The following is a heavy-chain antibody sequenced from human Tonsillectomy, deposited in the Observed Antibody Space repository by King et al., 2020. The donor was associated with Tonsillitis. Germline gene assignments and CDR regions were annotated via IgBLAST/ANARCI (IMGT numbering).Heavy chain of an antibody. CDR2: IRHDGTQK. Sequence: VQLVESGGALVQPGGSLRLSCAASGFIFRNYWMTWVRQAPGKGLEWVANIRHDGTQKNFVDSVKGRFTISRDNAKNSLHLEMNSLRAEDTAVYYCGRVLNFCASGICYDAFDIWGQGTKVTVSS. CDR1: GFIFRNYW. CDR3: GRVLNFCASGICYDAFDI. V-gene: IGHV3-7*03. J-gene: IGHJ3*02. D-gene: IGHD3-10*01.